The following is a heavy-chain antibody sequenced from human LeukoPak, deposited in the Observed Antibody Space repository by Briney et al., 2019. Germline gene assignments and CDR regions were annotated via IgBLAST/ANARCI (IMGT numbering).Heavy chain of an antibody. CDR3: ARDLGYYDSSGFHHYYFDL. J-gene: IGHJ2*01. Sequence: SETLSLTCTVSGGSISSGDYYWSWIRQHPGKGLEWIGHIHYSGSTYSNPSLKSRVTISVDTSKDQFSLKLSSVTAADTAVYYCARDLGYYDSSGFHHYYFDLWGRGTLVTVSS. V-gene: IGHV4-31*03. CDR2: IHYSGST. CDR1: GGSISSGDYY. D-gene: IGHD3-22*01.